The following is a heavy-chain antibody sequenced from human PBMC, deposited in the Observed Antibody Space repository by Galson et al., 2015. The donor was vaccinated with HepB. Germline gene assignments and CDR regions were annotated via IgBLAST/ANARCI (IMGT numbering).Heavy chain of an antibody. J-gene: IGHJ5*02. Sequence: SVKVSCKASGYTFTSYDINWVRQATGQGLEWMGWMDPNSGNTGYAQKFQGRVTMTRYTSISTAYMELSSLRSEDTAVYYCARVNCSSTSCYTVTNWFDPWGQGTLVTVSS. D-gene: IGHD2-2*02. V-gene: IGHV1-8*01. CDR1: GYTFTSYD. CDR3: ARVNCSSTSCYTVTNWFDP. CDR2: MDPNSGNT.